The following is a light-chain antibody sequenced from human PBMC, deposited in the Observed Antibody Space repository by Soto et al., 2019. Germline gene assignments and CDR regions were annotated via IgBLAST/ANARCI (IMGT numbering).Light chain of an antibody. CDR3: QQYGGFPLT. CDR1: QSIARNS. J-gene: IGKJ4*01. V-gene: IGKV3-20*01. CDR2: AAS. Sequence: EIVLTQSPGTLSLSPGERATLSCRASQSIARNSIAWYQQKPGRAPRLLIYAASTRDTGIPDRFSGGGSGTDFTLTISGLEPDDFAVFHCQQYGGFPLTFGGGTTVEIK.